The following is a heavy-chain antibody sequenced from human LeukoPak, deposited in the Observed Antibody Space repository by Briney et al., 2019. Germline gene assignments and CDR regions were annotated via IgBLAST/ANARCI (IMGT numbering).Heavy chain of an antibody. CDR1: GGSFSGYY. J-gene: IGHJ4*02. V-gene: IGHV4-34*01. CDR2: INHSGST. D-gene: IGHD6-6*01. CDR3: AGGTKYSSSSFYGY. Sequence: SETLSLTCAVYGGSFSGYYWSWIRQPPGKGLEWIGEINHSGSTNYNPSLKSRVTISVDTSKNQFSLKLSSVTAADTAVYYCAGGTKYSSSSFYGYWGQGTLVTVSS.